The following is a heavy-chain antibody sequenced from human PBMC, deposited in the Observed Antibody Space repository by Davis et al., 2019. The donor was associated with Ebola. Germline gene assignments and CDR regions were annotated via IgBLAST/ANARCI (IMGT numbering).Heavy chain of an antibody. CDR3: ARVREGHSYVWLHSDF. V-gene: IGHV5-51*01. D-gene: IGHD3-16*01. Sequence: PGGSLRLSCKASGYSFNTYWIGWVRQMPGKGLEWMGIIYPGDSDTRYRPSFQGQVTISVDKSINTAYLQWSSLQASDTAIYYCARVREGHSYVWLHSDFWGRGTLVTVSS. CDR2: IYPGDSDT. J-gene: IGHJ4*02. CDR1: GYSFNTYW.